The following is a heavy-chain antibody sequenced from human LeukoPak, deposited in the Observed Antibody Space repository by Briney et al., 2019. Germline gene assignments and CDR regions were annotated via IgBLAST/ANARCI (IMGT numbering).Heavy chain of an antibody. Sequence: GASVKVSCKASGGTFSSYAISWVRQAPGQGLEWMGRIIPILGIANYAQKFQGRVTITADKSTSTAYMELSSLRHEDTAVYYCASPHHSDSSGYYFFDYWGQGTLVTVSS. V-gene: IGHV1-69*04. CDR1: GGTFSSYA. CDR3: ASPHHSDSSGYYFFDY. CDR2: IIPILGIA. J-gene: IGHJ4*02. D-gene: IGHD3-22*01.